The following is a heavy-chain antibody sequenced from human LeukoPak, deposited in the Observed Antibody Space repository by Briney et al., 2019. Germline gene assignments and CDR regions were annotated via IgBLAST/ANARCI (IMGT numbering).Heavy chain of an antibody. D-gene: IGHD3-10*01. CDR3: AKDRSMVRGVLDY. CDR2: INGSSNYM. Sequence: GGSLRLSCAASGFTFSTYRMHWVRQAPGKGLEWVSVINGSSNYMDYADSVKGRFTISRDNAKNSLYLQMNSLRAEDTAVYYCAKDRSMVRGVLDYWGQGTLVTVSS. V-gene: IGHV3-21*01. CDR1: GFTFSTYR. J-gene: IGHJ4*02.